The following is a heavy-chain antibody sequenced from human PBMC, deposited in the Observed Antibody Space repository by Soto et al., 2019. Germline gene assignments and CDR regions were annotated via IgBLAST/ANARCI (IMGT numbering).Heavy chain of an antibody. D-gene: IGHD6-13*01. CDR3: AKHTSSSWGPLGDY. CDR2: MSGSGGTT. CDR1: GFTFSSYA. Sequence: GGSLRLSCAASGFTFSSYAMTWVRQAPGKGLEWVSSMSGSGGTTHYADSVKGRFTISRDYSRSTLYLQMNSLRAEDTAVYYCAKHTSSSWGPLGDYWGQGTLVTVSS. V-gene: IGHV3-23*01. J-gene: IGHJ4*02.